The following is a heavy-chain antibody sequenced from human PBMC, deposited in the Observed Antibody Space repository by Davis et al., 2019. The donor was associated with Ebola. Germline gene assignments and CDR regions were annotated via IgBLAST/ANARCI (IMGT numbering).Heavy chain of an antibody. CDR1: GFTFSSYE. CDR2: ISSSGSTI. J-gene: IGHJ6*02. V-gene: IGHV3-48*03. CDR3: ARDREVVVTANNYGMDV. Sequence: GESLKISCAASGFTFSSYEMNWVRQAPGKGLEWVSYISSSGSTIYYADSVKGRFTISRDNAKNSLYLQMNSLRAEDTAVYYCARDREVVVTANNYGMDVWGQGTTVTVSS. D-gene: IGHD2-21*02.